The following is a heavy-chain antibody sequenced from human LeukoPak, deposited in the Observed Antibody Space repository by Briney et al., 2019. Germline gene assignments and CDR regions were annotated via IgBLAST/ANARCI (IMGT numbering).Heavy chain of an antibody. D-gene: IGHD2-2*01. V-gene: IGHV3-73*01. CDR3: SRRGRGPSSTYFYYMDV. J-gene: IGHJ6*03. Sequence: EGSLRLSCAASGFTFSVSEMHWVRQASGKGLEWVGRISSNPNIYATVYAASVKGRFTISRDDSRNTAYLQMNSLKTEDTAVYYCSRRGRGPSSTYFYYMDVWGKGTTVTVSS. CDR2: ISSNPNIYAT. CDR1: GFTFSVSE.